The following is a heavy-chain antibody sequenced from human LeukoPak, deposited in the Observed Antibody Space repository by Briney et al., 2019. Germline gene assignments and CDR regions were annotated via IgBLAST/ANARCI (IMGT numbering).Heavy chain of an antibody. CDR1: GGSISNYY. CDR3: ARHRCGWCRWFDP. CDR2: IYYTGNT. D-gene: IGHD6-19*01. J-gene: IGHJ5*02. V-gene: IGHV4-59*08. Sequence: SETLSLTCTVSGGSISNYYWNWIREPPGKGLEWIGYIYYTGNTNYNPSLKSRVTISVDTSKNQYSLKLNYVTAADTAVYYCARHRCGWCRWFDPWGQGTLVTVSS.